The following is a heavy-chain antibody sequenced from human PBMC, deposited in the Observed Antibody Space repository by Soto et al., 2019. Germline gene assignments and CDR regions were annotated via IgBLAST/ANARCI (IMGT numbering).Heavy chain of an antibody. CDR3: GGSGGGSPPSFDI. CDR2: TNAGNGDT. CDR1: GYTFTSYA. Sequence: QVQLVQSGAEVKKPGASVKVSCKASGYTFTSYATNWVRQAPGQRLAWMGWTNAGNGDTKYSQKFQGRVTITRDTSASSAHMERSSLRSEDTAVYYCGGSGGGSPPSFDIWGQGTMVTVSS. V-gene: IGHV1-3*01. D-gene: IGHD2-8*02. J-gene: IGHJ3*02.